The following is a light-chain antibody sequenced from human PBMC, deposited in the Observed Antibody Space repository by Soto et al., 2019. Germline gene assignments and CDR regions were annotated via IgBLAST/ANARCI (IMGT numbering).Light chain of an antibody. J-gene: IGKJ4*01. CDR3: QQYGASPLT. V-gene: IGKV3-20*01. CDR2: LAS. Sequence: VRATVSCRVRQSDSSDYLDWYQQKPGQAPRLLIYLASSRDSGVPDRFSGSGSGTVFTLTISRLEPEDFALYYCQQYGASPLTFGGGTKVDIK. CDR1: QSDSSDY.